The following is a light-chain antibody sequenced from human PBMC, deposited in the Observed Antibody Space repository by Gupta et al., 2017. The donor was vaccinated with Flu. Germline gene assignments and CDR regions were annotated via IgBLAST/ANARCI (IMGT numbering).Light chain of an antibody. J-gene: IGKJ4*01. V-gene: IGKV3-15*01. CDR3: QQYNNWSGA. Sequence: IVITQSPATLSGSPGERATLPCRASQSVSSNLAWYQQKPGQAPRLLIYGASTRATGIPARFSGSGSGTEFTLTISSLQSEDFAVYYCQQYNNWSGAFGGGTKVEIK. CDR1: QSVSSN. CDR2: GAS.